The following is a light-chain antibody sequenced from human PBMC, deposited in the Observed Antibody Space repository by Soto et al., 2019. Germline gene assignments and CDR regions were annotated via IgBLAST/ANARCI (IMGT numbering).Light chain of an antibody. Sequence: EIVMTQSPATLSVSPGESATLSCRASQSVSSKLAWYQQKPGQAPRLLIYGASTRATGIPARFSGSGSGTVFTLTISGLQSEDFAVYYCQQYNTWYTFGQGTKLEIK. CDR3: QQYNTWYT. V-gene: IGKV3-15*01. CDR1: QSVSSK. CDR2: GAS. J-gene: IGKJ2*01.